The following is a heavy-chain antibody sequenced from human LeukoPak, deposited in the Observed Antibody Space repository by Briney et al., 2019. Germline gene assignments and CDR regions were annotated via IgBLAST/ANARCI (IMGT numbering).Heavy chain of an antibody. Sequence: GGSLRLSCAASGFTFSSFAMTWVRQAPGKGLEWVSLISASGGSTYYADSMQGRFTVSRDNSKNTLYLQIDSLRAEDTAVYYCAKDLPLGYWPRTPLVLNYFDPWGPGTLVTVSS. D-gene: IGHD2-15*01. CDR2: ISASGGST. V-gene: IGHV3-23*01. CDR3: AKDLPLGYWPRTPLVLNYFDP. J-gene: IGHJ5*02. CDR1: GFTFSSFA.